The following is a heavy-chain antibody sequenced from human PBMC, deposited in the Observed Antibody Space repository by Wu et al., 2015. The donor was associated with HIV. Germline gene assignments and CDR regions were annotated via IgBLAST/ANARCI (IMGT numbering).Heavy chain of an antibody. CDR1: GYTFTSYY. CDR3: AGDGDIVVVTATEIGWFDP. J-gene: IGHJ5*02. Sequence: QVQLVQSGAEVKKPGASVKVSCKASGYTFTSYYMHWVRQAPGQGLEWMGIINPSGGSTSYAQKFQGRVTMTRDTSTSTVYMELSSLRSEDTAVYYCAGDGDIVVVTATEIGWFDPGAREPWSPS. CDR2: INPSGGST. V-gene: IGHV1-46*01. D-gene: IGHD2-21*02.